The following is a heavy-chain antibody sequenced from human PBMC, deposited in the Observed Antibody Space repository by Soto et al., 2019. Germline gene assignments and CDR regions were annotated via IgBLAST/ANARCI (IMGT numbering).Heavy chain of an antibody. J-gene: IGHJ4*02. Sequence: GGSLRLSCAASGFMFSNHGMHWVRQAPGKGLEWVAVIWSDGNNKYYADSVKGRFTISRDNSKNTVYLQMDSLRAEDTAVYYCVRDLRGIPAAPFDSWGQGTLVTVSS. CDR1: GFMFSNHG. D-gene: IGHD2-2*01. V-gene: IGHV3-33*01. CDR3: VRDLRGIPAAPFDS. CDR2: IWSDGNNK.